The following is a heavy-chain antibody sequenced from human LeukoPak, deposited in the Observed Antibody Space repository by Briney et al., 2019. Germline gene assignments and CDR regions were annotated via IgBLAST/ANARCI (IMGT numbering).Heavy chain of an antibody. CDR2: INTDGSST. CDR1: GFTFSSYW. D-gene: IGHD3-22*01. V-gene: IGHV3-74*01. CDR3: ARGYDSSGYYDY. J-gene: IGHJ4*02. Sequence: GGSLRLSYAASGFTFSSYWMHWVRQAPGKGLVWVSRINTDGSSTTYADFVKGRFTISRDNAKNTLYLQMTSLRADDTAVYYCARGYDSSGYYDYWGQGTLVTVSS.